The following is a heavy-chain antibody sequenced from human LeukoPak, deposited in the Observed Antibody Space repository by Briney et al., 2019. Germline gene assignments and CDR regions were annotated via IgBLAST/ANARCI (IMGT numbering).Heavy chain of an antibody. CDR3: ARAITGDSLFDY. CDR2: IYYSGST. CDR1: GGSISSHY. D-gene: IGHD7-27*01. V-gene: IGHV4-59*11. J-gene: IGHJ4*02. Sequence: SETLSLTCTVSGGSISSHYWSWIRQPPGKGLEWMGYIYYSGSTNYNPSLKSRVTISVDTSKNQFSLKLSSVTAADTAVYYCARAITGDSLFDYWGQGTLVTVSS.